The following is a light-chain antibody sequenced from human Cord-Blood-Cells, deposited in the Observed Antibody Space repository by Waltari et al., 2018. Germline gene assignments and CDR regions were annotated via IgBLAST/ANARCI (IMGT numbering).Light chain of an antibody. CDR1: QSVSSSY. CDR2: GAS. Sequence: EIVLTQSPGTLSLSPGERATLSCRASQSVSSSYLAWYQQKPGQAPMLLIYGASSRATGIPDVFSGSGSGTDFTRTISRLEPEDFAVYYCQQYGSSPTWTFGQGTKVEIK. CDR3: QQYGSSPTWT. J-gene: IGKJ1*01. V-gene: IGKV3-20*01.